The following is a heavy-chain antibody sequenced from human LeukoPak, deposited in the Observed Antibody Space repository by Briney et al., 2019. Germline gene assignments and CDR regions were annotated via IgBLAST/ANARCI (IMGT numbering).Heavy chain of an antibody. V-gene: IGHV3-33*01. Sequence: GRSLRLSCAASGFTFSSFGMRWVRQAPGKGLEWVAVIWYDGSNKYYADSVKGRFTISRDNSKNTLSLQMNSLRDEDTAVYYCASNSRSGWGSWEYFEYWGQGTLVTVSS. CDR1: GFTFSSFG. D-gene: IGHD3-3*01. CDR3: ASNSRSGWGSWEYFEY. J-gene: IGHJ4*02. CDR2: IWYDGSNK.